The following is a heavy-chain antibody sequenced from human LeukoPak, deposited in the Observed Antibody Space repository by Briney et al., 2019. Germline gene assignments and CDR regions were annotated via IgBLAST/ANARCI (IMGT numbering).Heavy chain of an antibody. CDR2: INSGDGTV. D-gene: IGHD6-6*01. J-gene: IGHJ4*02. Sequence: GGSLRLSCVGSGFTFSIYEMNWVRQAPGKGLEWVSYINSGDGTVNYADSVKGRFTVSRDDAKNSLYLQMNSLRAEDTALYYCAKEGSRSYWILSVCYLDYWGQGTLVTVSS. CDR1: GFTFSIYE. V-gene: IGHV3-48*03. CDR3: AKEGSRSYWILSVCYLDY.